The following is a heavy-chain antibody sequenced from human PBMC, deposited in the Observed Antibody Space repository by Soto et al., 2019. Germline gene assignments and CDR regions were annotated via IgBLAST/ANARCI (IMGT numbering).Heavy chain of an antibody. CDR2: IYYSGST. V-gene: IGHV4-31*03. CDR1: GGSISSGGYY. J-gene: IGHJ4*02. D-gene: IGHD3-22*01. Sequence: SETLSLTCTVSGGSISSGGYYWSWIRQHPGKGLEWIGYIYYSGSTYYNPSLKSRVTISVDTSKDQFSLKLSSVTAADTAVYYCARTGYYYDSSGYINPTNFDYWGQGTLVTVSS. CDR3: ARTGYYYDSSGYINPTNFDY.